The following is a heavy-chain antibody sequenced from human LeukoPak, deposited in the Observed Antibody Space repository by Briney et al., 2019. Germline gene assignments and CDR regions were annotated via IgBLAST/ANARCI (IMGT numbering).Heavy chain of an antibody. CDR1: GGTFSSYA. V-gene: IGHV1-69*13. Sequence: SVKVSCKASGGTFSSYAISCVRQAPGQGLEWMGGIIPIFGTANYAQKFQGRVTITADESTSTAYMELSSLRSEDTAVYYCARGPSSPYYYYYGMDVWGQGTTVTVSS. CDR2: IIPIFGTA. J-gene: IGHJ6*02. CDR3: ARGPSSPYYYYYGMDV.